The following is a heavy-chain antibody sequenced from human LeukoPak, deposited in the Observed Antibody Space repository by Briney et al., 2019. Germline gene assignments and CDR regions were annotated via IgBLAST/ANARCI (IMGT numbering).Heavy chain of an antibody. CDR1: GGSFSGYY. J-gene: IGHJ4*02. V-gene: IGHV4-34*01. CDR2: INHSGST. CDR3: ARVDIVVVPAAIDY. D-gene: IGHD2-2*03. Sequence: SETLSLTCAVYGGSFSGYYWSWIRQPPGKGLEWIGEINHSGSTNYNPSLKGPVTISVNTSNNQFSLKLSSVTAADTAVYYCARVDIVVVPAAIDYWGQGTLVTVSS.